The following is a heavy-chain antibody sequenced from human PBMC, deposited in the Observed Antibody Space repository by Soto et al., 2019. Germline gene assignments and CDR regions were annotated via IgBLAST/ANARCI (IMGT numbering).Heavy chain of an antibody. CDR1: GFTFNNYW. CDR3: ARVPNIAAAATGWFDP. D-gene: IGHD6-13*01. J-gene: IGHJ5*02. Sequence: EVQLVESGGGLVQPGGSLRLSCAASGFTFNNYWMHWVRQAPGKGLVWVSRINTDGSSTSYADSVKGRFTISRDNAKNTLYLQMNSLRAEDTAVYYCARVPNIAAAATGWFDPWGQGTLVTVSS. CDR2: INTDGSST. V-gene: IGHV3-74*01.